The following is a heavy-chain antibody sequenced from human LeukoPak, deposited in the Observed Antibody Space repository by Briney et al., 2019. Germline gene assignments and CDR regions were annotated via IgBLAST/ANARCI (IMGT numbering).Heavy chain of an antibody. V-gene: IGHV4-4*07. CDR3: ARAETYSSGWYDPFFDY. CDR1: GGSISSYY. D-gene: IGHD6-19*01. CDR2: IYTSGST. J-gene: IGHJ4*02. Sequence: SETLSLTCTVSGGSISSYYWSWIRQPVGKGLEWIGRIYTSGSTNYNPSLKSRVTMSVDTSKNQFSLKLSSVTAADTAVYYCARAETYSSGWYDPFFDYWGQGTLVTVSS.